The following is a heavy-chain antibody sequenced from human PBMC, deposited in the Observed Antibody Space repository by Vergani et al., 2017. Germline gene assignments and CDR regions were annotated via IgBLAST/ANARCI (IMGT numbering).Heavy chain of an antibody. Sequence: VQLVESGGGLVKPGGSLRLSCAASGFTFSSYGMHWVRQAPGKGLEWVAVISYDGSNKYYADSVKGRFTISRDNSKNTLYLQMNSLRAEDTAVYYCAKEEFTGYSSGWYTGLFDYWGQGTLVTVSS. CDR2: ISYDGSNK. CDR1: GFTFSSYG. V-gene: IGHV3-30*18. J-gene: IGHJ4*02. D-gene: IGHD6-19*01. CDR3: AKEEFTGYSSGWYTGLFDY.